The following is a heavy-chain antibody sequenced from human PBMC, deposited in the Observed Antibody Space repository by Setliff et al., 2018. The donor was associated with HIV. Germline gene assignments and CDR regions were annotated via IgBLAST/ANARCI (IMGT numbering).Heavy chain of an antibody. J-gene: IGHJ3*02. CDR1: GYTFTGYY. V-gene: IGHV1-2*06. Sequence: GASVKVSCKASGYTFTGYYMHWVRQAPGQGLEWMGRINPNSGGTNYAQKFQGRVSMTRDTSISTAYMELSRLRADDTAVFYCATKVYCTNGVCLDAFDIWGQGTMVTV. CDR3: ATKVYCTNGVCLDAFDI. D-gene: IGHD2-8*01. CDR2: INPNSGGT.